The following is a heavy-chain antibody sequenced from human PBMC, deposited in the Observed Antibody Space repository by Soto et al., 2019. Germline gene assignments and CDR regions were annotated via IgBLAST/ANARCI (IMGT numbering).Heavy chain of an antibody. CDR3: TTDFTRNPSYYYGSGSSSGRPDY. CDR1: GFTFSNAW. Sequence: GGSLRLSCAASGFTFSNAWMNWVRQAPGKGLEWVGRIKSKTDGGTTDYAAPVKGRFTISRDDSKNTLYLQMNSLKTEDTAVYYCTTDFTRNPSYYYGSGSSSGRPDYWGQGTLVTVSS. D-gene: IGHD3-10*01. V-gene: IGHV3-15*07. J-gene: IGHJ4*02. CDR2: IKSKTDGGTT.